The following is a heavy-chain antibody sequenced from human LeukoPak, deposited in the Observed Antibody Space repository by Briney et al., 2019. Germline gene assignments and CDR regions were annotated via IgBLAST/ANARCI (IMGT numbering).Heavy chain of an antibody. J-gene: IGHJ4*02. D-gene: IGHD3-10*01. CDR2: ISSSSSYI. CDR3: ARDPGGYFDY. CDR1: GFTFSSYS. V-gene: IGHV3-21*01. Sequence: GGSLRLSCAASGFTFSSYSMNWVRQAPGKGLEWVSSISSSSSYIYYADSVKGRFTISRDNAKNSLYLQMNSLRAGDTAVYYCARDPGGYFDYWGQGTLVTVSS.